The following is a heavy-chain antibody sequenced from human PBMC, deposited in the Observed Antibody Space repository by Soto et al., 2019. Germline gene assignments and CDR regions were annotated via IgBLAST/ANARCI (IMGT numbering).Heavy chain of an antibody. CDR1: GFTFDDYA. CDR2: ISWNSGSI. Sequence: EVQLVESGGGLVQPGRSLRLSCAASGFTFDDYAMHWVRQAPGKGLEWVSGISWNSGSIGYADSVKGRFTISRDNAKNSLYLQMNSLRAEDTALYYCAKGDSSSFYYGIDVWGQGTTVTVSS. J-gene: IGHJ6*02. D-gene: IGHD6-13*01. V-gene: IGHV3-9*01. CDR3: AKGDSSSFYYGIDV.